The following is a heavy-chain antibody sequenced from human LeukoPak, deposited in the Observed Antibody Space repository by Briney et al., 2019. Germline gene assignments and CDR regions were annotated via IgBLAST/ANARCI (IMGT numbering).Heavy chain of an antibody. CDR2: IRSKANSYAT. Sequence: PGGSLRLSCAASGFTFSGSAMHWVRQASGKGLEWDGRIRSKANSYATAYAASVKGRFTISRDDSKNTAYLQMNSLKTEDTAVYYCNSVYDFWSGRAYWGPGTLVTVSS. V-gene: IGHV3-73*01. CDR3: NSVYDFWSGRAY. CDR1: GFTFSGSA. J-gene: IGHJ4*02. D-gene: IGHD3-3*01.